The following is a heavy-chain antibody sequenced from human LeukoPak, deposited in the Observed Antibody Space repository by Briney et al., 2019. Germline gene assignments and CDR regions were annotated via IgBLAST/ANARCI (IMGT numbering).Heavy chain of an antibody. CDR1: GGSISSSSYY. V-gene: IGHV4-39*01. J-gene: IGHJ3*02. CDR2: IYYSGST. CDR3: ARHVRPEGYPDAFDI. Sequence: SETLSPTCTVSGGSISSSSYYWGWIRQPPGKGLEWIGSIYYSGSTYYNPSLKSRVTISVDTSKNQCSLKLSSVTAADTAVYYCARHVRPEGYPDAFDIWGQGTMVTVSS. D-gene: IGHD5-12*01.